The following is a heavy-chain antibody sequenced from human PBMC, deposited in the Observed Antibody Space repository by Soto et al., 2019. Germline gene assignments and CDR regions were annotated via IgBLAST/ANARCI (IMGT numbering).Heavy chain of an antibody. CDR1: GFTVSSNY. CDR3: ARDGHYGILTGYLHYGMDV. Sequence: EVPLVESGGGLVQPGGSLRLSCAASGFTVSSNYMSWVRQAPGKGLEWVSVIYSGGSTYYADSVKGRFTISRDNSKNPLYLQMNSLRAEDTAVYYCARDGHYGILTGYLHYGMDVWGQGTTVTVSS. J-gene: IGHJ6*02. V-gene: IGHV3-66*01. CDR2: IYSGGST. D-gene: IGHD3-9*01.